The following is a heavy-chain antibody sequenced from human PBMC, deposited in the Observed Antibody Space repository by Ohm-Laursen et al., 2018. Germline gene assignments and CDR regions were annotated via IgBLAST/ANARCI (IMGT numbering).Heavy chain of an antibody. CDR1: GGSFSGYY. CDR3: ARDRGSSWRNFDY. CDR2: INHSRST. D-gene: IGHD6-13*01. V-gene: IGHV4-34*01. Sequence: SETLSLTCAVYGGSFSGYYWNWIRQPPGKGLEWIGEINHSRSTKYNSSFKSRVTISVDTSKNQFSLKLSSVTAADTAVYYCARDRGSSWRNFDYWGQVTLVTVSS. J-gene: IGHJ4*02.